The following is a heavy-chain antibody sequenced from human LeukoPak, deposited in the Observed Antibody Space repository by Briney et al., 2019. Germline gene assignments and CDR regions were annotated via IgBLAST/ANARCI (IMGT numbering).Heavy chain of an antibody. V-gene: IGHV3-48*03. CDR1: GFTFSSYE. CDR2: ISSSGSNI. CDR3: ASGTRIVGATLY. D-gene: IGHD1-26*01. J-gene: IGHJ4*02. Sequence: GGSLRLSCAASGFTFSSYEMNWVRQAPGKGLEWVSYISSSGSNIYYADSVKGRFTISRDNAKKSLYLQMNSLRAEDTAVYYCASGTRIVGATLYWGQGTLVTVSS.